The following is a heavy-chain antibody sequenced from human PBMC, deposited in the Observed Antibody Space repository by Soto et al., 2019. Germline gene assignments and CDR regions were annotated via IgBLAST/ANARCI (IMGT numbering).Heavy chain of an antibody. CDR3: RRRTEDSAF. Sequence: RWIRQAPGKGLEWIGFVFYSGTTNYNPSLKSRVTLSIDTSKNEFSLTLTSVTAADTAVYYSRRRTEDSAFWGQGTLVLVSS. CDR2: VFYSGTT. V-gene: IGHV4-59*01. D-gene: IGHD2-15*01. J-gene: IGHJ1*01.